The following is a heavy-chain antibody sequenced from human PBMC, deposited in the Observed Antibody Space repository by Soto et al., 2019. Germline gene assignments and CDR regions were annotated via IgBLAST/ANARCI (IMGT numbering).Heavy chain of an antibody. J-gene: IGHJ4*02. Sequence: GASVKVSCKASGGTFSSYAISWVRQAPGQGLEWMGGIIPIFGTANYAQKFQGRVTITADESTSTAYMELSSLRSEDTAVYYCARDGSNVDTATNFDYWGQGTLVTVSS. D-gene: IGHD5-18*01. CDR3: ARDGSNVDTATNFDY. CDR1: GGTFSSYA. V-gene: IGHV1-69*13. CDR2: IIPIFGTA.